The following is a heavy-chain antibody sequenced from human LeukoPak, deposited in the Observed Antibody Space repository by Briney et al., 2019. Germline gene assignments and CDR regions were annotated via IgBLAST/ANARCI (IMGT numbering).Heavy chain of an antibody. Sequence: PSETLSLTCTVSGGSISSYYWSWIRQPPGKGLEWIGYIYYSGSTNYNPSLKSRVTISVDTSKNQFSLKLSSVTAADTAVYYCARRKSYFDYWGQGTLVTVSS. V-gene: IGHV4-59*08. CDR1: GGSISSYY. CDR2: IYYSGST. J-gene: IGHJ4*02. CDR3: ARRKSYFDY.